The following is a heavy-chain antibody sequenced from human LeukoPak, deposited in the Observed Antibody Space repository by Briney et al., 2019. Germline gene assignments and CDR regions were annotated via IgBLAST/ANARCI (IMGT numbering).Heavy chain of an antibody. CDR2: IYYTGST. J-gene: IGHJ4*02. CDR1: GGSVSDYY. CDR3: ARKRPWGLSRYFDY. V-gene: IGHV4-59*08. D-gene: IGHD7-27*01. Sequence: ASETLSLTCTISGGSVSDYYWSWIRQSPGKGLEWIGYIYYTGSTTYNPSLKSRVTISADTSKNQFSLKLSSVTAADTAVYYCARKRPWGLSRYFDYWGQGTLVTVSS.